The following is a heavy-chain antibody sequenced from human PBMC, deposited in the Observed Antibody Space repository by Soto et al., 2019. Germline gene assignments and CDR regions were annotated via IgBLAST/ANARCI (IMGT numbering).Heavy chain of an antibody. J-gene: IGHJ6*04. V-gene: IGHV1-69*12. Sequence: QVQLVQSGAEAKKPGSSVTVSCKASGATFSSYAISWVRQAPGQGLEWMGGIIPSFGTANYAQKFQGRVTITADESTSTAYMELRSLRSEDTAVYYCASMPGNCSSCFFVGMAVWGKGTTVIVSS. CDR2: IIPSFGTA. D-gene: IGHD2-15*01. CDR3: ASMPGNCSSCFFVGMAV. CDR1: GATFSSYA.